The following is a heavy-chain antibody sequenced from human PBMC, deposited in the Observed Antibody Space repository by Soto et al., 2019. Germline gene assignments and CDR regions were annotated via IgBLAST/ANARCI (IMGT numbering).Heavy chain of an antibody. J-gene: IGHJ6*02. CDR3: AREWLIRAWSGNRQLANYYYYYGMDV. D-gene: IGHD6-13*01. CDR1: GGSFSGYY. Sequence: QVQLQQWGAGLSKPSESLSLTCAVYGGSFSGYYWSWIRQPPGKGLEWIGEINHSGSTNYNPSLKGAGNNTGRPSKDPFPPELGLWDGPGHGVEYCAREWLIRAWSGNRQLANYYYYYGMDVWGQGTTVTVSS. CDR2: INHSGST. V-gene: IGHV4-34*01.